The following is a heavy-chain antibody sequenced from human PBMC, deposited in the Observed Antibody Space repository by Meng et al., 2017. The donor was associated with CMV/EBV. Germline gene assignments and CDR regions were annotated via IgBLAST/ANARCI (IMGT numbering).Heavy chain of an antibody. CDR3: ARGSYYRYVIDY. CDR1: GGSIRCYY. D-gene: IGHD2-21*01. V-gene: IGHV4-4*07. CDR2: IYTSGST. J-gene: IGHJ4*02. Sequence: QVQLLEPGHGLVKPSETLPLTCTVSGGSIRCYYWSWLRQPAGKGLEWIGRIYTSGSTNYNPSLKSRVTMSVDTSKNQFSLKLSSVTAADTAVYYCARGSYYRYVIDYWGQGTLVTVSS.